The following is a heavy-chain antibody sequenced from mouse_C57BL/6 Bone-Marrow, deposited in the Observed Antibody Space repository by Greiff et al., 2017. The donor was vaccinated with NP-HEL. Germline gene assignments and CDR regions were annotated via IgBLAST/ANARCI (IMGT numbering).Heavy chain of an antibody. CDR2: IYPGNSDT. Sequence: VQLQQSGTVLARPGASVKMSCKTSGYTFTSYWMHWVKQRPGQGLEWIGAIYPGNSDTSYNQKFKGKAKLTAVTSASTAYMELSSLTNEDSAVYYCTRCLDYYGSPYYFDYWGQGTTLTVSS. V-gene: IGHV1-5*01. D-gene: IGHD1-1*01. J-gene: IGHJ2*01. CDR3: TRCLDYYGSPYYFDY. CDR1: GYTFTSYW.